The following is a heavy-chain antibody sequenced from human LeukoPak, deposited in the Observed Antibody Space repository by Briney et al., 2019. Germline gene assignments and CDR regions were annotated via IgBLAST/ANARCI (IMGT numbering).Heavy chain of an antibody. Sequence: ASVKVSCTASGYSFTSYGITWVRQAPGQGLEWMGWISTYDGNANYAQKLQGRVTMTTDTSTITAYMELRSLRSDDTAVYYCARAPSGFTYGPGDHWGQGTLVTVSS. CDR1: GYSFTSYG. CDR3: ARAPSGFTYGPGDH. J-gene: IGHJ4*02. V-gene: IGHV1-18*01. D-gene: IGHD5-18*01. CDR2: ISTYDGNA.